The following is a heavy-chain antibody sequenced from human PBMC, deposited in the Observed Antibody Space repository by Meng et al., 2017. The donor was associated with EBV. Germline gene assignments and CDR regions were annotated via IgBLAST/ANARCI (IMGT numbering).Heavy chain of an antibody. V-gene: IGHV2-5*02. CDR3: AHRRDEYSSSWYGWFDP. D-gene: IGHD6-13*01. CDR2: IYWDDDK. CDR1: AYSRSTSGVG. Sequence: LTEDRPTMVNPPPTLLLTSTFAAYSRSTSGVGVGWIWQPPGKGLEWLALIYWDDDKRYSPSLKSRLTITKDTSKNQVVLTMTNMDPVDTATYYCAHRRDEYSSSWYGWFDPWGQGTLVTVSS. J-gene: IGHJ5*02.